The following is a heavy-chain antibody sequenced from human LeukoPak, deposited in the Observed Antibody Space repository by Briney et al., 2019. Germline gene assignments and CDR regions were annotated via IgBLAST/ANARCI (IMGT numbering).Heavy chain of an antibody. Sequence: SQTLSLXCTVSGGSISSGSYYWSWIRQPAGKGLEWIGRIYTSGSTNYNPSLKSRVTISVDTSKNQFSLKLSSVTAADTAVYYCAREVPQLGILTGRDWGPGTLVTVSS. J-gene: IGHJ4*02. CDR3: AREVPQLGILTGRD. D-gene: IGHD3-9*01. V-gene: IGHV4-61*02. CDR2: IYTSGST. CDR1: GGSISSGSYY.